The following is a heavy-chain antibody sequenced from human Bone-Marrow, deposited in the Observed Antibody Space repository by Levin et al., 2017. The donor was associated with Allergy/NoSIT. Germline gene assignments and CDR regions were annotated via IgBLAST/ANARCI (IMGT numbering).Heavy chain of an antibody. CDR3: ARRSISGLWDYGMDV. V-gene: IGHV4-39*01. Sequence: SETLSLTCTVSGGSIESDNHNWVWIRESPGKGLEWIGMIYYGRETYYNPSLKSRLTLSVDTSEKSFSLTLSSVTAADTAVYYCARRSISGLWDYGMDVWGQGTTVTVSS. CDR1: GGSIESDNHN. J-gene: IGHJ6*02. CDR2: IYYGRET. D-gene: IGHD6-25*01.